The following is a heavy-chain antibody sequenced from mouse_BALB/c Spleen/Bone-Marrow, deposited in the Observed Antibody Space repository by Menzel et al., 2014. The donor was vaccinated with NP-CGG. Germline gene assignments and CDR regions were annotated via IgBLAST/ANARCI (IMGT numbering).Heavy chain of an antibody. Sequence: EVQVVESGAELVKPGASVKLSCTASGFNIKDTYMHWVKQRPEQGLECIGRIDPANGNTKYDPKFQGKPTITADTSSNAAYLRLSRLTSEDTAVYYCAYYGYDEGGFAFWGQGTLVTVSA. CDR2: IDPANGNT. CDR1: GFNIKDTY. J-gene: IGHJ3*01. CDR3: AYYGYDEGGFAF. V-gene: IGHV14-3*02. D-gene: IGHD2-14*01.